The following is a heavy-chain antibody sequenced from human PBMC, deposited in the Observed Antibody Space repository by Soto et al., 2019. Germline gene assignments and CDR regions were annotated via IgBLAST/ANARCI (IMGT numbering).Heavy chain of an antibody. CDR2: IYPGDSDT. J-gene: IGHJ3*01. CDR3: ARPYSPSL. Sequence: EESLKISCKGFGYSFSTYWIGWVRQMPGKGLEWMGIIYPGDSDTKYSPSFQGQVTISVDKFISTAYLQWSSLKASDSAMYYCARPYSPSLWGQGTMVTVSS. CDR1: GYSFSTYW. V-gene: IGHV5-51*01. D-gene: IGHD2-21*01.